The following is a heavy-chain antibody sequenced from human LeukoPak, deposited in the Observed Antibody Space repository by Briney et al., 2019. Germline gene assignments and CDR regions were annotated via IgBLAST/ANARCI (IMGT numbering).Heavy chain of an antibody. Sequence: PSGTLSLTCAVSGGSISSSNWWSWVRQPPGKGLEWIGEIYHSGSTNYNPSLKSRVTISVDKSKNQFSLKLSSVTAADTAVYYCARDVYSGYGYMDVWGKGTTVTVSS. D-gene: IGHD5-12*01. CDR2: IYHSGST. CDR3: ARDVYSGYGYMDV. J-gene: IGHJ6*03. CDR1: GGSISSSNW. V-gene: IGHV4-4*02.